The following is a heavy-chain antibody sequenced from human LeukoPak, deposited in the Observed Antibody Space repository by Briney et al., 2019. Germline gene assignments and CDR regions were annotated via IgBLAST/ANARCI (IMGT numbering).Heavy chain of an antibody. CDR3: ARDLGPRTSCYDY. V-gene: IGHV3-30*02. CDR1: GFTFSSYG. CDR2: IRYDGSNK. Sequence: TGGSLRLSCAASGFTFSSYGMHWVRQAPGKGLEWVAFIRYDGSNKYYADSVKGRFTVSRDNAKNSLYLQMNSLRGEDTAVYYCARDLGPRTSCYDYWGQGALVTVSS. D-gene: IGHD2-2*01. J-gene: IGHJ4*02.